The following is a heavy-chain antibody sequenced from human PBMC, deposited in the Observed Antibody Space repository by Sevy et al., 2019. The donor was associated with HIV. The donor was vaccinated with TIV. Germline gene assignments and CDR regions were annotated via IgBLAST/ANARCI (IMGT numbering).Heavy chain of an antibody. Sequence: GGSLRLSCAASGFTFTSYAMNWVRQAPGKGLDWVSSISGSGRSTYYADSVEGRFTISRDNSKNTLSLQMNSLRADDTAVYYCAKGYCSGGSCPRDYYYYGMDVWGQGTTVTVS. CDR1: GFTFTSYA. D-gene: IGHD2-15*01. V-gene: IGHV3-23*01. J-gene: IGHJ6*02. CDR2: ISGSGRST. CDR3: AKGYCSGGSCPRDYYYYGMDV.